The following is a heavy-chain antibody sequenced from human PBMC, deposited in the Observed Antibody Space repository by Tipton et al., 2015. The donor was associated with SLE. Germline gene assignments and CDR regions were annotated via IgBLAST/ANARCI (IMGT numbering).Heavy chain of an antibody. CDR1: GFSFDDFV. CDR2: ISWNSGYI. V-gene: IGHV3-9*01. J-gene: IGHJ4*02. CDR3: AKDRVASRAANIDY. Sequence: SLRLSCASSGFSFDDFVMHWVRQVPGKGLEWVSGISWNSGYIDYADSVKGRFTISRDNAKRSVYLHMSSLRPEDTALYFCAKDRVASRAANIDYWGQGTLVTVSS. D-gene: IGHD3-3*01.